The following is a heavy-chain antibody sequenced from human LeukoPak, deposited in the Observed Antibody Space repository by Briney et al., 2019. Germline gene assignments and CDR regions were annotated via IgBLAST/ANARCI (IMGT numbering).Heavy chain of an antibody. CDR1: GYTFTSYG. D-gene: IGHD3-3*01. Sequence: ASVKVSCKASGYTFTSYGISWVRQAPGQGLEWMGWISAYNGNTNYAQKLQGRVTMTTDTSTSTVYMELRSLRSDDTAVYYCARSKRQSIFGVAWSYMDVWGKGTTVTVSS. CDR2: ISAYNGNT. J-gene: IGHJ6*03. V-gene: IGHV1-18*01. CDR3: ARSKRQSIFGVAWSYMDV.